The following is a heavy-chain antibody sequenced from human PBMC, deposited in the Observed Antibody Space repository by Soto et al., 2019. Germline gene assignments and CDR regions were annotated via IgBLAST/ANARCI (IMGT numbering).Heavy chain of an antibody. J-gene: IGHJ4*02. CDR1: GLTVSSND. CDR2: IYGGGST. CDR3: ARGYYAGSGYFEGYFDY. Sequence: EVQLVESGGGLVQPGGSQRLSCAASGLTVSSNDMSWVRQAPGRGLEGVSVIYGGGSTYYADSVKGRFTISRNNSKNTLYLQMNSLRAEDTVVYYCARGYYAGSGYFEGYFDYWGQGTLVTVSS. D-gene: IGHD3-22*01. V-gene: IGHV3-66*01.